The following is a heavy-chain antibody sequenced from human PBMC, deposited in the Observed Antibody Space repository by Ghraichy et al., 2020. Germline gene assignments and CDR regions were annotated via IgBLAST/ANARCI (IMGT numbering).Heavy chain of an antibody. CDR3: ARAHSGSYSGDFDY. CDR2: IIPILGIA. Sequence: SVKVSCKASGGTFSSYTISWVRQAPGQGLEWMGRIIPILGIANYAQKFQGRVTITADKSTSTAYMELSSLRSEDTAVYYCARAHSGSYSGDFDYWGQGTLVTVSS. V-gene: IGHV1-69*02. CDR1: GGTFSSYT. J-gene: IGHJ4*02. D-gene: IGHD1-26*01.